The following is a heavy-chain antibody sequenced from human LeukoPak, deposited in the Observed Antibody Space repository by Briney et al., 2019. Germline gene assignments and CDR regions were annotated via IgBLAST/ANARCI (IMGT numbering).Heavy chain of an antibody. CDR1: GFTFSSYS. CDR2: ISSSSYI. V-gene: IGHV3-21*01. CDR3: ASPDYSNYGGNYYGMDV. D-gene: IGHD4-4*01. J-gene: IGHJ6*02. Sequence: GGSLRLSCAASGFTFSSYSMNWVRQAPGKGLEWVSSISSSSYIYYADSVKGRFTISRDNAKNSLYLQMNSLRAEDTAVYYCASPDYSNYGGNYYGMDVWGQGTTVTVSS.